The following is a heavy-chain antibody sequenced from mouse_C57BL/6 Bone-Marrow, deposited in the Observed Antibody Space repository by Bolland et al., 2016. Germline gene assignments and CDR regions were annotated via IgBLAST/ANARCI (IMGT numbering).Heavy chain of an antibody. CDR3: ARRITTLVSHYLDY. Sequence: YNQKFKGKATLTVDKSSSTAYMELRSLTSEDSAVYYCARRITTLVSHYLDYWGQGTT. J-gene: IGHJ2*01. V-gene: IGHV1-26*01. D-gene: IGHD1-1*01.